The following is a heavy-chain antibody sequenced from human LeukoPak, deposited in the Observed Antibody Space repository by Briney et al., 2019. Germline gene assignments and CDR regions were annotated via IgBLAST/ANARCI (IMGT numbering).Heavy chain of an antibody. D-gene: IGHD1-26*01. CDR1: GGSFSGYY. CDR2: INHSGST. CDR3: ASYSGSYDWFDP. J-gene: IGHJ5*02. Sequence: SSETLSLTCAVYGGSFSGYYWSWIRQPPGKGLERIGEINHSGSTNYNPSLKSRVTISVDTSKNQFSLKLSSVTAADTAVYYCASYSGSYDWFDPWGQGTLVTVSS. V-gene: IGHV4-34*01.